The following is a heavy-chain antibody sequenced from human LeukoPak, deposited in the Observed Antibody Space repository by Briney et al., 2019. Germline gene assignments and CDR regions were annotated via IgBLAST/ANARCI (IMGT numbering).Heavy chain of an antibody. J-gene: IGHJ6*02. D-gene: IGHD5-12*01. Sequence: GGSLRLSCAASGFTFDDYAMHWVRQAPGKGLEWVSGISWNSGSIGYADSVKGRFTISRDNAKNSLYLQMNSLRAEDTAVYYCARDPRGYYYYYGMDVWGQGTTVTVSS. V-gene: IGHV3-9*01. CDR2: ISWNSGSI. CDR3: ARDPRGYYYYYGMDV. CDR1: GFTFDDYA.